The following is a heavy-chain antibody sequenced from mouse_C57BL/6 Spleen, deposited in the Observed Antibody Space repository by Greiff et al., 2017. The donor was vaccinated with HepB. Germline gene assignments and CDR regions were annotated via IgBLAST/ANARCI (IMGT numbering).Heavy chain of an antibody. V-gene: IGHV2-9-1*01. CDR2: IWTGGGT. Sequence: QVQLKESGPGLVQPSQSLSITCTVSGFSLTSYGVHWVRQPPGKGLEWLGVIWTGGGTNYNSALKSRLSISKDNSKSQVFLKMNSLQTDDTARYYCARKGTYGSSFYYFDYWGQGTTLTVSS. CDR3: ARKGTYGSSFYYFDY. J-gene: IGHJ2*01. CDR1: GFSLTSYG. D-gene: IGHD1-1*01.